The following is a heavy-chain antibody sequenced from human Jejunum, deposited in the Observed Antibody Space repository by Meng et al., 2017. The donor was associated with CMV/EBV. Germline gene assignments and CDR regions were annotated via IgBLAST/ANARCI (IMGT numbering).Heavy chain of an antibody. CDR3: VRQPGSEFYFDY. CDR1: GYTFATYF. CDR2: INPSAGST. J-gene: IGHJ4*02. Sequence: SCKASGYTFATYFIPWVRQAPGQGFEYMGIINPSAGSTIYAQKFQGRLSMTRDMSTSTVYMELSNLGSDDTAVFYCVRQPGSEFYFDYWGQGTLVTVSS. D-gene: IGHD1-14*01. V-gene: IGHV1-46*01.